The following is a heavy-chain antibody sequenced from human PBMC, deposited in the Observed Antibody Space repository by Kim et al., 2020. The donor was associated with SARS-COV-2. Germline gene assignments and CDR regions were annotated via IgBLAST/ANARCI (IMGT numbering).Heavy chain of an antibody. CDR1: GFTFSSHW. V-gene: IGHV3-74*01. J-gene: IGHJ4*02. CDR2: INADRSVI. Sequence: GGSLRLSCAASGFTFSSHWMHWVRQVPGKGPVWVSSINADRSVIEYAASVKGRFTISRDNAKSTLDLQMNSLRPEDTAVYYCARGSGNYGFDSWGAGILVSASS. CDR3: ARGSGNYGFDS. D-gene: IGHD3-22*01.